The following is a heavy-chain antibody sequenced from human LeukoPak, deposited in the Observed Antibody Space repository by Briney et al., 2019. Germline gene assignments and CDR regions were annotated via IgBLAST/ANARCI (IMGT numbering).Heavy chain of an antibody. CDR1: GGSISSGSYY. V-gene: IGHV4-39*07. J-gene: IGHJ4*02. Sequence: SETLSLTCTVSGGSISSGSYYWSWIRQPPGKGLEWIGSIYYSGSTYYNPSLKSRVTISVDTSKNQFSLKLSSVTAADTAVYYCAGEGGGSGSYSYFDYWGQGTLVTVSS. D-gene: IGHD3-10*01. CDR3: AGEGGGSGSYSYFDY. CDR2: IYYSGST.